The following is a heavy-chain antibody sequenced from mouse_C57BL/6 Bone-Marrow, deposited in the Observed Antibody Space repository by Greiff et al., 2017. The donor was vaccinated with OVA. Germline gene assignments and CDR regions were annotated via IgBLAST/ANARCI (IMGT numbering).Heavy chain of an antibody. D-gene: IGHD1-1*01. CDR1: GFNIKDYY. V-gene: IGHV14-1*01. CDR2: IDPEDGDT. CDR3: TTPHYYGSSLYYFDY. J-gene: IGHJ2*01. Sequence: EVKLQESGAELVRPGASVKLSCTASGFNIKDYYMHWVKQRPEQGLEWIGRIDPEDGDTEYAPKFQGKATMTADTSSNTAYLQLSSLTSEDTAVYYCTTPHYYGSSLYYFDYWGQGTTLTVSS.